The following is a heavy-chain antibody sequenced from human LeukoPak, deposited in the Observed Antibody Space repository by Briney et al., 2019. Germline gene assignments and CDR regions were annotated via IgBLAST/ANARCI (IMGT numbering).Heavy chain of an antibody. J-gene: IGHJ4*02. CDR1: GYTFTGYY. CDR3: ARGRFLSQLVRGGYFDY. CDR2: INPNSGGT. D-gene: IGHD6-6*01. Sequence: GASVKVSCKASGYTFTGYYKHWVRQAPGQGLEWMGWINPNSGGTNYAQKFQGRVTMTRDTSISTAYMELSRLRSDDTAVYYCARGRFLSQLVRGGYFDYWGQGTLVTVSS. V-gene: IGHV1-2*02.